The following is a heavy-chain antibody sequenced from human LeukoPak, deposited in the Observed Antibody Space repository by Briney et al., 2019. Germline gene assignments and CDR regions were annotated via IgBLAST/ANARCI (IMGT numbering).Heavy chain of an antibody. V-gene: IGHV3-23*01. CDR3: TKGGAGYTNPYYFDY. J-gene: IGHJ4*02. Sequence: GGSLRLSCAAPGFTFSTYAMSCVRQAPGKGLEWVSTISGSGANTYYADSVRGRFTISRDNSKNTLYLHMNSLRAQDTAVYYCTKGGAGYTNPYYFDYWGQGTLVTVSS. CDR1: GFTFSTYA. D-gene: IGHD3-16*02. CDR2: ISGSGANT.